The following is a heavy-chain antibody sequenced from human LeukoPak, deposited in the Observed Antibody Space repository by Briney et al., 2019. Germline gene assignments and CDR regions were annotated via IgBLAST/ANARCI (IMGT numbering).Heavy chain of an antibody. CDR3: AKAQWLVLGSYGMDV. V-gene: IGHV3-9*01. J-gene: IGHJ6*02. CDR2: ISWNSGSI. Sequence: GRSLRLSCAASGFTFDDYAMHWVRQAPGKGLEWVSGISWNSGSIGYADSVKGRFTISRDNAKSSLYLQMNSLRAEDTALYYCAKAQWLVLGSYGMDVWGQGTTVTVSS. D-gene: IGHD6-19*01. CDR1: GFTFDDYA.